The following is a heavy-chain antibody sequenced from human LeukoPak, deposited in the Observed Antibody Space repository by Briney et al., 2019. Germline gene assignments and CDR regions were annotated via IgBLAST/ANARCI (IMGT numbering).Heavy chain of an antibody. CDR1: GFTVSSNY. D-gene: IGHD4-17*01. CDR2: IYSGGST. J-gene: IGHJ6*03. V-gene: IGHV3-66*02. Sequence: GGSLRLSCAASGFTVSSNYMSWVRQAPGKGLEWVSVIYSGGSTYYADSVKGRFTISRDNSKNTLYLQMNSLRAEDTAVYYCARDLVTTVTTRWVPNYYYYMDVWGKGTTVTVSS. CDR3: ARDLVTTVTTRWVPNYYYYMDV.